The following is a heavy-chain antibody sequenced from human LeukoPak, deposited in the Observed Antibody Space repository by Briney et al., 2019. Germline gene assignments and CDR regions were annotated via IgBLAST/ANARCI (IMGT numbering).Heavy chain of an antibody. CDR3: AKDTNRFNHNWFDP. CDR1: GFTFSTYA. CDR2: ISGSDTGT. V-gene: IGHV3-23*01. D-gene: IGHD3-10*01. Sequence: GGSLRLSCAASGFTFSTYAMSWVRQAPGKRLEWVSAISGSDTGTYYADSVKGRFTISRDNSKNTLYLQMNSLRAEDTAVYYCAKDTNRFNHNWFDPWGQGTLATVSS. J-gene: IGHJ5*02.